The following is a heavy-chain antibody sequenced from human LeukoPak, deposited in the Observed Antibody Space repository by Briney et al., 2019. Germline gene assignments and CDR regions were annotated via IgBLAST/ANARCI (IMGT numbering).Heavy chain of an antibody. CDR2: INPNSGGT. Sequence: ASVKVSCKASGYTFTGYYMHWVRQAPGQGLEWMGWINPNSGGTNYAQKFQGRVTMTRDTSISTAYMELSRLRSDDTAVYYCARFNWGSGDAFDIWGQGTMVTVSS. CDR1: GYTFTGYY. J-gene: IGHJ3*02. CDR3: ARFNWGSGDAFDI. V-gene: IGHV1-2*02. D-gene: IGHD7-27*01.